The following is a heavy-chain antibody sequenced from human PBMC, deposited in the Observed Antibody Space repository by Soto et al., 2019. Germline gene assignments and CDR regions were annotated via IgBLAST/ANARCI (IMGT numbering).Heavy chain of an antibody. V-gene: IGHV4-59*01. J-gene: IGHJ6*02. CDR2: IYYSGST. Sequence: SETLSLTGTLSGGSISIYYWRLNPQPPGKGLEWIGYIYYSGSTNYNPSLKSRVTISVDTSKNQFSLKLSSVTAADTAVYYCARGGRGYYGMDVWGQGTTVTVSS. CDR3: ARGGRGYYGMDV. CDR1: GGSISIYY. D-gene: IGHD1-26*01.